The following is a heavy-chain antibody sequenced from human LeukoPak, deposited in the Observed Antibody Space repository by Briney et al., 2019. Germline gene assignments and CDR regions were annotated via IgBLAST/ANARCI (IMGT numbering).Heavy chain of an antibody. CDR2: IHHPATT. CDR3: ARQFGYLEKTWKPFDAFDI. CDR1: GFFISTGYF. V-gene: IGHV4-38-2*02. J-gene: IGHJ3*02. D-gene: IGHD5-18*01. Sequence: PSETLSLTCSVSGFFISTGYFWGWIRQPPGKRLEWIATIHHPATTYYSPSLKSRVTISVDTSNNQLSLNLSPVTAADTAVYYCARQFGYLEKTWKPFDAFDIWGQGTMVTASS.